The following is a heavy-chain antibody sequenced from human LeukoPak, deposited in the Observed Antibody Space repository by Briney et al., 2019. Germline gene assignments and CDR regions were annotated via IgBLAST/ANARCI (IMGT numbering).Heavy chain of an antibody. J-gene: IGHJ6*03. CDR3: ARVRYSYSTNGCSRTGLGAYPTTYYYYLVV. D-gene: IGHD5-18*01. CDR2: INHSGGT. CDR1: GGSFSDYS. V-gene: IGHV4-34*01. Sequence: SSETLSLTCAVYGGSFSDYSWSWIRQPPGKGLEWIGEINHSGGTNHNPSLMSRVIMSVDTSKNQFSLKVSSVTGADTAVDYCARVRYSYSTNGCSRTGLGAYPTTYYYYLVVGAKGTTDTVSS.